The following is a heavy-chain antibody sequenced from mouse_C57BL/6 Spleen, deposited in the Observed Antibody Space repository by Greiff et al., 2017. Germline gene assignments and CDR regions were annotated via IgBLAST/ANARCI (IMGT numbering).Heavy chain of an antibody. D-gene: IGHD1-1*01. J-gene: IGHJ4*01. CDR1: GFTFSDYG. V-gene: IGHV5-17*01. CDR2: ISSGSSTI. CDR3: AKGGYYYGSHYAMDY. Sequence: EVKLVESGGGLVKPGGSLKLSCAASGFTFSDYGMHWVRQAPEKGLEWVAYISSGSSTIYYADTVKGRFTISRDNAKNTLFLQMTSLRSEDTAMYYGAKGGYYYGSHYAMDYWGQGTSVTVSS.